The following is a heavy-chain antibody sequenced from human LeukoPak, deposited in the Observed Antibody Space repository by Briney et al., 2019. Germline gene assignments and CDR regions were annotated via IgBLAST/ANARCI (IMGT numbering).Heavy chain of an antibody. CDR3: VKDRTPYPLAFDY. D-gene: IGHD2-2*01. Sequence: GGSLRLSCSASGFTFSNYAMHWVRQAPGKGLEYVSAIGGKGGSTYYVDSVKGRFTISRDNSKNTLYLQMSSLRAEETAVYYWVKDRTPYPLAFDYWGQGTLVTDSS. CDR2: IGGKGGST. J-gene: IGHJ4*02. CDR1: GFTFSNYA. V-gene: IGHV3-64D*06.